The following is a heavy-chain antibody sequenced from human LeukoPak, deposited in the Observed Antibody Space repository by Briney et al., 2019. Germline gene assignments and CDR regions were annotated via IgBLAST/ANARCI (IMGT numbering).Heavy chain of an antibody. Sequence: PGGSLRLSCAASGFTFSSYAMHWVRQAPGKGLERVAVISYDGSNKYYADSVKGRFTISRDNSKNTLYLQMNSLRAEDTAVYYCARGAPIYYDSSGYGDYWGQGTLVIVSS. J-gene: IGHJ4*02. CDR1: GFTFSSYA. D-gene: IGHD3-22*01. CDR2: ISYDGSNK. V-gene: IGHV3-30-3*01. CDR3: ARGAPIYYDSSGYGDY.